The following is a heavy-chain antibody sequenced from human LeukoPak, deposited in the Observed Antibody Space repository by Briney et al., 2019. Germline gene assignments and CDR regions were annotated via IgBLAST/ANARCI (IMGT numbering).Heavy chain of an antibody. D-gene: IGHD6-19*01. CDR1: GYTFTNYN. CDR2: INAGTGNR. J-gene: IGHJ4*02. Sequence: ASVKVSCKTSGYTFTNYNINWVRQAPGQGLEWMGWINAGTGNRKYSQKFQDRVTITRETSATTAYMELSSLTSEDTAVYYCARVSDDSGWNFDYWGQGTLVTVSS. V-gene: IGHV1-3*01. CDR3: ARVSDDSGWNFDY.